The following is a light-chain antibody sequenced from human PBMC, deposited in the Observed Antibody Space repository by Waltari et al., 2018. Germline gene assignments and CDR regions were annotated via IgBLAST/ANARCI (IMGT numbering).Light chain of an antibody. CDR1: QSITSY. V-gene: IGKV1-39*01. Sequence: DIQLTQSPSSLSASVGDRVTITFRSSQSITSYLNWYQQKPGKAPKLLIYNASKLQSGVPSRFSGSGSGTDFTLTISSLQPEDFATYYCQQSFRTPWTFGLGTKVEIK. CDR2: NAS. CDR3: QQSFRTPWT. J-gene: IGKJ1*01.